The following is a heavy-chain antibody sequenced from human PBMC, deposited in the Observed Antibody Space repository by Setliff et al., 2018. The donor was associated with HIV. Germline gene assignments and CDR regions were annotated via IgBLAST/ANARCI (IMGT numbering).Heavy chain of an antibody. V-gene: IGHV1-46*01. J-gene: IGHJ3*02. CDR3: AREAEYRAILFGVLTTTTFDI. CDR1: GDIFIDYY. D-gene: IGHD3-3*01. CDR2: INPSGSNT. Sequence: ASVKVSCKASGDIFIDYYIHWVRQAPGQGLEWMGMINPSGSNTAYAQKFRDRVTVTRDTSTSTVYMELSSLTSEDTAVYYCAREAEYRAILFGVLTTTTFDIWGQGTMVTVS.